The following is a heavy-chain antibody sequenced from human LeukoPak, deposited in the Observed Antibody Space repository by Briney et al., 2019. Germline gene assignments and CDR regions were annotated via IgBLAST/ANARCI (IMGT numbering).Heavy chain of an antibody. CDR1: GFTFSSYA. CDR2: ISGSGGST. Sequence: PGGSLRLSCAASGFTFSSYAMSWVRQAPGKGLEWVSAISGSGGSTYYADSVKGRFTISRDNSKDTLYLQMNSLRAEDTAVYYCAKGSSSSRYYFDYWGQGTLVTVSS. V-gene: IGHV3-23*01. CDR3: AKGSSSSRYYFDY. J-gene: IGHJ4*02.